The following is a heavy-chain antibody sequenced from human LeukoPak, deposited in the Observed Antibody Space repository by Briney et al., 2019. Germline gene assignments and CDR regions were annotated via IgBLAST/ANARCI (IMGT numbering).Heavy chain of an antibody. CDR1: GFTFSSYW. J-gene: IGHJ6*02. CDR2: ISDDGTNR. Sequence: PGGSLRLSCAASGFTFSSYWMHWVRQAPGKGLVWVSRISDDGTNRNYADSVKGRFTISRDNAKNSLYLQMNSLRAEDTAVYYCARDLIGYLNSRRDYYYYGMDVWGQGTTVTVSS. V-gene: IGHV3-74*01. D-gene: IGHD3-16*02. CDR3: ARDLIGYLNSRRDYYYYGMDV.